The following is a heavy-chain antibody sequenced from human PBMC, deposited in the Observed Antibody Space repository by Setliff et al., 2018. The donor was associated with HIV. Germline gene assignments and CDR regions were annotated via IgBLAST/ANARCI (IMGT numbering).Heavy chain of an antibody. CDR2: INHHKHI. CDR3: TRGPLPRADY. V-gene: IGHV4-34*01. Sequence: LSLTCVVYGGSFGGYYWSWIRQPPGKGLEWIGEINHHKHIHYNPSLKSRVTMSVDTSKNQFSLKLSSVTAADTAVYYCTRGPLPRADYWGQGTLVTVSS. J-gene: IGHJ4*02. CDR1: GGSFGGYY.